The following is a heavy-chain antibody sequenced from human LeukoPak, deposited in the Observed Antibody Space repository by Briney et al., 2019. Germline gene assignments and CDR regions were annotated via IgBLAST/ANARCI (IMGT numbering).Heavy chain of an antibody. CDR1: GGSISSGSYY. CDR3: ASGSGSYYGYFDY. Sequence: NSSETLSLTCTVSGGSISSGSYYWSWIRQPAGKGLEWIGRIYTSGSTNYNPSLKSRVTISVDTSKNQFSLKLSSVTAADTAVYYCASGSGSYYGYFDYWGQGTLVTVSS. J-gene: IGHJ4*02. D-gene: IGHD3-10*01. CDR2: IYTSGST. V-gene: IGHV4-61*02.